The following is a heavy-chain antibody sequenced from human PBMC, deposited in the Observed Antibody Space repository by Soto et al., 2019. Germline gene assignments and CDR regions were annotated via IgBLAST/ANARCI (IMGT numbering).Heavy chain of an antibody. D-gene: IGHD6-13*01. CDR1: GGTFSSYA. V-gene: IGHV1-69*13. CDR2: IIPIFGTA. J-gene: IGHJ3*02. Sequence: ASVKVSCKASGGTFSSYAISWVRQAPGQGLEWMGGIIPIFGTANYAQKFQGRVTITADESTSTAYMELSSLRSEDTAVHYCARDRYSSSWYAFDIWGQGTMVTVSS. CDR3: ARDRYSSSWYAFDI.